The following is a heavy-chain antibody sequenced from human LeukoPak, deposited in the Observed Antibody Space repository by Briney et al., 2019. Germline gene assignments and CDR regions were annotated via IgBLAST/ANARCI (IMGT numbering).Heavy chain of an antibody. CDR2: IHPEGNEK. J-gene: IGHJ4*02. CDR1: GFTFSKFW. CDR3: ARGDDFSGDH. V-gene: IGHV3-7*04. Sequence: GGSLRLSCAVSGFTFSKFWMSWVRQAPGRGLEWVANIHPEGNEKYHVESVKGRFTISRDHAKNLLFLQINGLRVDDTAVYYCARGDDFSGDHWGQGTLVTVSS. D-gene: IGHD1-1*01.